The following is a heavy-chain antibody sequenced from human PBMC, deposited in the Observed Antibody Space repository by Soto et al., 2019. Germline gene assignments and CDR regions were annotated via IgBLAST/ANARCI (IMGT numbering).Heavy chain of an antibody. CDR1: GYSFTIYW. J-gene: IGHJ4*02. Sequence: PGESLKISCKGSGYSFTIYWIALVRQIPWKGLEWMGMIYPGDSDTRYSPSFQGQVTISADKSITTAYLQWRSLSASDTAMYYCARSYRSSSYFEYWGQGAMLTVSS. D-gene: IGHD6-6*01. CDR2: IYPGDSDT. CDR3: ARSYRSSSYFEY. V-gene: IGHV5-51*01.